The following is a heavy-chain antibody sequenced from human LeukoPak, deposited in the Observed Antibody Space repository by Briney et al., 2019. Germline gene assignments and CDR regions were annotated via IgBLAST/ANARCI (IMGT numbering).Heavy chain of an antibody. CDR3: ARDAEAWIQLWPDNGFDP. Sequence: PGGSLRLSCAASGFTFSSYEMNWVRQAPGKGLEWVSYISSSGSTIYYADSVKGRFTISRDNAKNSLYLQMNSLRAEDTAVYYCARDAEAWIQLWPDNGFDPWGQGTLVTVSS. D-gene: IGHD5-18*01. CDR2: ISSSGSTI. V-gene: IGHV3-48*03. CDR1: GFTFSSYE. J-gene: IGHJ5*02.